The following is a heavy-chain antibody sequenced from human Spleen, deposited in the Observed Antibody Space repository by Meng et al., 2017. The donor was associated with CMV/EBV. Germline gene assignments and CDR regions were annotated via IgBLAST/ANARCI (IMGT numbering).Heavy chain of an antibody. CDR1: GFTFSDYY. J-gene: IGHJ3*02. D-gene: IGHD5-24*01. CDR2: IKQDGSEK. Sequence: GESLKISCAASGFTFSDYYMSWIRQAPGKGLEWVANIKQDGSEKYYVDSVKGRFTISRDNAKNSLYLQMNSLRAEDTAVYYCAREDGYTKRGAFDIWGQGTMVTVSS. CDR3: AREDGYTKRGAFDI. V-gene: IGHV3-7*01.